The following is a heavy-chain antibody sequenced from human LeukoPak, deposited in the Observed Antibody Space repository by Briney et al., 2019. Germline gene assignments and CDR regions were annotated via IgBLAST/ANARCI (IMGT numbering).Heavy chain of an antibody. CDR1: GFTFSSYS. CDR3: ARDGSTVTNYYFDY. CDR2: ISSSSSYI. V-gene: IGHV3-21*01. Sequence: PGRSLRLSCAASGFTFSSYSMNCVRQAPGKGLEWVSSISSSSSYIYYADSVKGRFTISRDNAKNSLYLQMNSLRAEDTAVYYCARDGSTVTNYYFDYWGQGTLVTVSS. J-gene: IGHJ4*02. D-gene: IGHD4-17*01.